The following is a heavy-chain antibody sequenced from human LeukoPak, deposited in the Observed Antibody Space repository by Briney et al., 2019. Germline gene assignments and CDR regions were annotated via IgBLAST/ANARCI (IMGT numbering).Heavy chain of an antibody. Sequence: GGSLRLSCAASGFTFSSYAMSWVRQAPGKGLEWVSAISGSGGSTYYADSVKGRFTISRDNTKNTLYLQMNSLRAEDTAVYYCAKDSSQRRITIFGVVAFDTFDIWGQGTTVTVSS. CDR1: GFTFSSYA. V-gene: IGHV3-23*01. J-gene: IGHJ3*02. CDR3: AKDSSQRRITIFGVVAFDTFDI. CDR2: ISGSGGST. D-gene: IGHD3-3*01.